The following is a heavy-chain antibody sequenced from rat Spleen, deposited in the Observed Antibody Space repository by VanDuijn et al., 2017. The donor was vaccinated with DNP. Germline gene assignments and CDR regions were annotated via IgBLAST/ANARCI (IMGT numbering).Heavy chain of an antibody. CDR1: GFTFSAYW. CDR3: ARSKNTYYGSNYGGFAY. J-gene: IGHJ3*01. CDR2: INTDGDTT. V-gene: IGHV5-58*01. D-gene: IGHD1-9*01. Sequence: EVQLVESGGGLVQPGRSLKLSCVASGFTFSAYWMYWIRQAPGKGLEWVASINTDGDTTYYPDSVKGRFTVSRDNAENTVCLQMNSLRSEDTATYYCARSKNTYYGSNYGGFAYWGQGTLVTVSS.